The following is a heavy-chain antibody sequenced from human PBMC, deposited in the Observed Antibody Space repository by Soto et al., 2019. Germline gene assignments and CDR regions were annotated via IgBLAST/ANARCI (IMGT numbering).Heavy chain of an antibody. J-gene: IGHJ4*02. D-gene: IGHD3-10*01. CDR1: GYTFTDHG. CDR3: AREVEGSYSPADF. CDR2: VSSYNGNT. Sequence: QVQLVQSGPEVKKPGASVTVSCKTSGYTFTDHGIDWVRKAPGQGLEWVGWVSSYNGNTNYAYNLKDRVIMTTDASTSTAYMELRGLRSDGTAVYYCAREVEGSYSPADFWGQGPPVTVSS. V-gene: IGHV1-18*01.